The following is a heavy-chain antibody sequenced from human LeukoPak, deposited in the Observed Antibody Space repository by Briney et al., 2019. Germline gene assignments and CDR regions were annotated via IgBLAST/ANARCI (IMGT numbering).Heavy chain of an antibody. Sequence: GGSLRLSCAASGFTFSSYAMSWVRQAPGKGLEWVSAISCSGDSTYYADSVKGRFTISRDNSKNTLYLQMNSLRAEDTDVYYCAKGGYSYGYPLDYWGQGTLVTVSS. CDR1: GFTFSSYA. D-gene: IGHD5-18*01. J-gene: IGHJ4*02. CDR3: AKGGYSYGYPLDY. V-gene: IGHV3-23*01. CDR2: ISCSGDST.